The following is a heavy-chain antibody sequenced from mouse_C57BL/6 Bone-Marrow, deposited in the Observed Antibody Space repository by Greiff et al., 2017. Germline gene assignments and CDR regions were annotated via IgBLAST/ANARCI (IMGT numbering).Heavy chain of an antibody. CDR1: GYTFTSYW. D-gene: IGHD2-2*01. CDR2: IDPSDSYT. J-gene: IGHJ3*01. CDR3: AKGENYGYDQAWFAY. V-gene: IGHV1-69*01. Sequence: QVQLQQPGAELVMPGASVKLSCKASGYTFTSYWMHWVKQRPGQGLEWIGEIDPSDSYTNYNQKFKGKSTLTVDKSSNTAYMQLSSLTSEDSAVYYCAKGENYGYDQAWFAYWGQGTLVTVSA.